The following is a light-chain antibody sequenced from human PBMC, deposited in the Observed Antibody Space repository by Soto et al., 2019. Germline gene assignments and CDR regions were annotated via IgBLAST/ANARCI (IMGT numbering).Light chain of an antibody. CDR3: QQLNIYPY. Sequence: IQLTQSPSSLSASVGDRVTITCRASQDISSNLAWYQQKPGKAPKLLMYAASTLQSGVPSRFSGSGSGTDFTLTISRLQPEDFATYYCQQLNIYPYFGQGTRLEIK. J-gene: IGKJ5*01. CDR1: QDISSN. V-gene: IGKV1-9*01. CDR2: AAS.